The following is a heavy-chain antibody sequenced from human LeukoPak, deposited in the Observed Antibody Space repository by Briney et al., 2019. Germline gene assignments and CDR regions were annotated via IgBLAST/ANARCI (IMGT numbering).Heavy chain of an antibody. J-gene: IGHJ4*02. CDR3: ARGIIYLDY. V-gene: IGHV3-53*04. D-gene: IGHD3-10*01. CDR1: GFNVSSNY. CDR2: IYGDGTT. Sequence: GGSLRLSCEASGFNVSSNYMTWVRQAPGKGLEWVSLIYGDGTTDYADSVKGRFHISRHNPKNTLYLQVNSLRAEDTAVYYCARGIIYLDYWGQGTLVTVSS.